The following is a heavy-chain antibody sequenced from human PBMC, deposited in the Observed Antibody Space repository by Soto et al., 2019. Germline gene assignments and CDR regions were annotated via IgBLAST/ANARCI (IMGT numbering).Heavy chain of an antibody. D-gene: IGHD2-2*01. CDR1: GGTFSSYA. Sequence: ASVKVSCKASGGTFSSYAISWVRQAPGQGLEWMGGIIPIFGTANYAQKFQGRVTITADESTSTAYMELSSLRSEDTAVYYCARDRDIVVVPAAISGGNYYYYYGMDVWGQGTTVTVSS. J-gene: IGHJ6*02. CDR3: ARDRDIVVVPAAISGGNYYYYYGMDV. CDR2: IIPIFGTA. V-gene: IGHV1-69*13.